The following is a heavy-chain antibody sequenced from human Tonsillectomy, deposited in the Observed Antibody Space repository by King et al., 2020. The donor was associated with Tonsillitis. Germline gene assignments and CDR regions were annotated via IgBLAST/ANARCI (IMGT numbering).Heavy chain of an antibody. Sequence: VQLVESGGGVVQPGRSLRLSCAASGFIFSGYGMHWVRQAPGKGLEWVTLISHDGSKKSYADFVKGRFTISRDNSKNTMYLQMNRLRPEDTAVYYCVKDTQYYDIWRGPQESWFDPWGQGTLVTVSS. CDR3: VKDTQYYDIWRGPQESWFDP. D-gene: IGHD3-3*01. CDR1: GFIFSGYG. V-gene: IGHV3-30*18. J-gene: IGHJ5*02. CDR2: ISHDGSKK.